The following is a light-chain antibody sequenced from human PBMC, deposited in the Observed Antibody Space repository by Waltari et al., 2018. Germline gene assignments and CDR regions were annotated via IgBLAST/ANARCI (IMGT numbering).Light chain of an antibody. V-gene: IGLV2-14*03. CDR3: SSYTSTSTWV. Sequence: QSALTQPASVSGSPGQSIASSCTGSSSYVGGHDDVSWYQHHPGKAPKLIIYDVNKRPSGVSNRFSGSKSGNTASLTISGLQAEDEADFYCSSYTSTSTWVFGGGTKLTVL. CDR1: SSYVGGHDD. CDR2: DVN. J-gene: IGLJ3*02.